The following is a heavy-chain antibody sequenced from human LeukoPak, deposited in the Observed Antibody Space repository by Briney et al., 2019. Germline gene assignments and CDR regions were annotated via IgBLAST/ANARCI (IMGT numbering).Heavy chain of an antibody. CDR3: ARGYGGNSAAFDI. CDR2: ISYGGSNK. D-gene: IGHD4-23*01. V-gene: IGHV3-30*03. Sequence: GGSLRLSCLASGFTFRSFGMHWVRQAPGTGLEWVALISYGGSNKNYADSVKGRFTISRDNSKNILYLQMNSLRVEDTAVYFCARGYGGNSAAFDIWGQGTMVTVSS. J-gene: IGHJ3*02. CDR1: GFTFRSFG.